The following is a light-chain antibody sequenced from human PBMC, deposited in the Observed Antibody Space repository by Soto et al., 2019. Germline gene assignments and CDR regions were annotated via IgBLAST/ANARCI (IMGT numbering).Light chain of an antibody. CDR1: QSVSKTY. J-gene: IGKJ1*01. CDR3: QQYGSSGT. Sequence: ELLLTPSPCTLALSPGERATLSCRASQSVSKTYLALYQQQPGQAPRLLIHGASNRATGIPDRLSGSGSGTDFTLTISRPEPDDFAVYYCQQYGSSGTFGQGTKVDIK. V-gene: IGKV3-20*01. CDR2: GAS.